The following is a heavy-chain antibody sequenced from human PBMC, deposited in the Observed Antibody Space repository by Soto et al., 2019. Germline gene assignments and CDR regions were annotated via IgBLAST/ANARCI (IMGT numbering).Heavy chain of an antibody. V-gene: IGHV4-4*07. D-gene: IGHD1-1*01. J-gene: IGHJ6*02. Sequence: SETLSLTCTVSVDSITTYYWNWIRQPAGKGLEWIGRIDASGNTNYNPSLNSRVTLSVDTSKKQFSLKLTSVTAADTAAYYCARFSNNWFQTEGMDVWGQGTTVTVS. CDR3: ARFSNNWFQTEGMDV. CDR2: IDASGNT. CDR1: VDSITTYY.